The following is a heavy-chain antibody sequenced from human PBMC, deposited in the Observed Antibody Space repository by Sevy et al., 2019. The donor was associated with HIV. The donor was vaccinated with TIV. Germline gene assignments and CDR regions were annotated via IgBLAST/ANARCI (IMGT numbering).Heavy chain of an antibody. CDR2: IKQDGSEK. Sequence: GGSLRLSCVASEFTLSSYSMSWVRQAPGKGLEWVANIKQDGSEKYYVDSVKGRFTISRDNAKNSLSLQMNSLRAGDTAMYYCARDKGQGWFDPWGQGTLVTVSS. CDR1: EFTLSSYS. J-gene: IGHJ5*02. CDR3: ARDKGQGWFDP. V-gene: IGHV3-7*01.